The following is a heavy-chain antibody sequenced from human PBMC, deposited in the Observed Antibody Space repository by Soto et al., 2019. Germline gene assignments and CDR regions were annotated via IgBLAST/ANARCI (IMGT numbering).Heavy chain of an antibody. Sequence: GESLKISCKDSGNSFTKYWISWVRQMPGKGLEWMGRIDPSDSYTNYSPSFQGHVTISADKSITTGYLQWSSLKASDTAMYYCARRSVDDAFAIWGQGTMVTGSS. V-gene: IGHV5-10-1*01. CDR2: IDPSDSYT. CDR3: ARRSVDDAFAI. J-gene: IGHJ3*02. CDR1: GNSFTKYW. D-gene: IGHD6-19*01.